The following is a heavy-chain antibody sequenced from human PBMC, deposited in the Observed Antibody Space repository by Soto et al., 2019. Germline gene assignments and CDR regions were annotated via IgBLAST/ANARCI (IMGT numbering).Heavy chain of an antibody. D-gene: IGHD3-22*01. CDR2: ISGSGDAK. CDR3: AKDFDSDETSHGPNDX. V-gene: IGHV3-23*01. Sequence: EVHLLESGGGLVQPGESLRLSCVASGFSFSSYGMSWVRQAPGKGLEWASIISGSGDAKYYADSVKGRFTISRDNSKNTMYLQMDSLRAEDTAVYYCAKDFDSDETSHGPNDXWXXGXLXTVSS. J-gene: IGHJ4*02. CDR1: GFSFSSYG.